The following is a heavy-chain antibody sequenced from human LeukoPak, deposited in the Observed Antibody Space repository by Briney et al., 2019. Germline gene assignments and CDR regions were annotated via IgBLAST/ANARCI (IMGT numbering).Heavy chain of an antibody. J-gene: IGHJ4*02. Sequence: GGSLRLSCAASGFTFGDYAMSWVRQAPGKGLEWASTISGSASITYYADSVKGRFTISRDNSKNTLFLQMNSLRAEDTAVYYCAKDPPYSSSWFYFDSWGQGTLVTVSS. CDR2: ISGSASIT. V-gene: IGHV3-23*01. CDR1: GFTFGDYA. D-gene: IGHD6-13*01. CDR3: AKDPPYSSSWFYFDS.